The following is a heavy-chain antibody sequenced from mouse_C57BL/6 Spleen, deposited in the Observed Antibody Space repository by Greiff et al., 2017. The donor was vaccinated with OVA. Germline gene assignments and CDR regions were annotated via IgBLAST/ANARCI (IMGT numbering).Heavy chain of an antibody. Sequence: VQLQQSGPELVKPGASVKISCKASGYAFSSSWMNWVKQRPGKGLEWIGRIYPGDGDTHYNGKFKGKATLTADKSSSTAYMQLSSLTSEDSAVYFCAPITTVVSNYAMDYWGQGTSVTVSS. J-gene: IGHJ4*01. CDR3: APITTVVSNYAMDY. D-gene: IGHD1-1*01. V-gene: IGHV1-82*01. CDR1: GYAFSSSW. CDR2: IYPGDGDT.